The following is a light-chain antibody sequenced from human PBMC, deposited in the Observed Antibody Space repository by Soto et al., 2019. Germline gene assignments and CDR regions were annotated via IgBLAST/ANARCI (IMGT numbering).Light chain of an antibody. CDR3: HHYVDSPWG. CDR2: ASS. CDR1: QRINSAY. J-gene: IGKJ1*01. V-gene: IGKV3-20*01. Sequence: EIVLTQSPGTLSLYPGERATLSCRASQRINSAYLAWYQHKPGQPPRLLIYASSNRAAGIPDRFSGSASGTDFTLTISRLEPEDSAVYYCHHYVDSPWGLGQGTKVEIK.